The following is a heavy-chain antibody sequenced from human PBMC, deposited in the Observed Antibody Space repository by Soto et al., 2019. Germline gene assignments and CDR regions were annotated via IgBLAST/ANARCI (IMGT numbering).Heavy chain of an antibody. Sequence: QVQLLQSGPEVKKPGASVKVSCKASGYTFTNYGITWVRQAPGQGLEWMGGIGAYNGDTHYTEKLQGRDTMTTDTSTSTAYMELRGLKSDDPAVYYCARVRQLFGYFDYYMDVWGKGTTVTVSS. CDR2: IGAYNGDT. J-gene: IGHJ6*03. CDR1: GYTFTNYG. D-gene: IGHD1-1*01. V-gene: IGHV1-18*01. CDR3: ARVRQLFGYFDYYMDV.